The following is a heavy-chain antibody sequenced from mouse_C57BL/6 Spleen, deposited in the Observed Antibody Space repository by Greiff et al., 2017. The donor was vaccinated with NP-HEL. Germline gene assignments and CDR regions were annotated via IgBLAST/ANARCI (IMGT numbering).Heavy chain of an antibody. V-gene: IGHV1-82*01. Sequence: VKLMESGPELVKPGASVKISCKASGYAFSSSWMNWVKQRPGKGLEWIGRIYPGDGDTNYNGKFKGKATLTADKSSSTAYMQLSSLTSEDSAVYFCASDLDYWGQGTTLTVSS. J-gene: IGHJ2*01. CDR2: IYPGDGDT. CDR3: ASDLDY. CDR1: GYAFSSSW.